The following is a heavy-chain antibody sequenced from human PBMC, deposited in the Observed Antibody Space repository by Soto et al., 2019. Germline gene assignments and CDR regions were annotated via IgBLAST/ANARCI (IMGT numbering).Heavy chain of an antibody. J-gene: IGHJ6*02. V-gene: IGHV1-69*12. Sequence: QVQLVQSGAEVKKPGSSVKVSCKASGGTFSSYAISWVRQAPGQGLEWMGGIIPIFGTANYAQKFQGRVTITADESTSTAYMELSSLRSEDTAVYYCAAYYDFWSGSSQYYYYYGMDVWGQGTTVTVSS. CDR1: GGTFSSYA. D-gene: IGHD3-3*01. CDR3: AAYYDFWSGSSQYYYYYGMDV. CDR2: IIPIFGTA.